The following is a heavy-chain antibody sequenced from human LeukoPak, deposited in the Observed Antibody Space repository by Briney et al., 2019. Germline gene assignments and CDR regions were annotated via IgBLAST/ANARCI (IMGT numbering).Heavy chain of an antibody. CDR3: ATIFGVVTPFDY. Sequence: ASVKVSCKVSGYTLTELSMHWVRQAPGKGLEGMGGFDPEDGETIYAQKFQGRVTMTEDTSTDTAYMELSSLRSEDTAVYYCATIFGVVTPFDYWGQGTLVTVSS. J-gene: IGHJ4*02. CDR2: FDPEDGET. CDR1: GYTLTELS. D-gene: IGHD3-3*01. V-gene: IGHV1-24*01.